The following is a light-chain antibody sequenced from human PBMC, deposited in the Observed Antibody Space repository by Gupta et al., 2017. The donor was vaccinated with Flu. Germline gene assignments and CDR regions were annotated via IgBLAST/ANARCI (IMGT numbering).Light chain of an antibody. CDR2: DAS. Sequence: DIQLSHSPSSLSASVGYRVTITCQASQDNSNYLNWYQQKPGKAPKLLIYDASNLDTGVPSRFSGSGSGTDFTFTISSLEPEDFATYYCQQDGHFPRTFGRGTKVEIK. CDR1: QDNSNY. CDR3: QQDGHFPRT. J-gene: IGKJ1*01. V-gene: IGKV1-33*01.